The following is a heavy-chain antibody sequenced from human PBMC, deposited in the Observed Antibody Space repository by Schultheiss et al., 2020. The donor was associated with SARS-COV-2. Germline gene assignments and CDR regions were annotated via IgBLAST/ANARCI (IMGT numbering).Heavy chain of an antibody. CDR1: GFTVTSKD. V-gene: IGHV4-59*08. J-gene: IGHJ4*02. D-gene: IGHD3-3*01. CDR2: IHDSGST. CDR3: ARGNDFVYFFDS. Sequence: GSLRLSCAASGFTVTSKDMSWVRQPPGKGLEWIGFIHDSGSTNYNPSLKSRVTISVDTSKNQFSLKLTSLTAADTAIYYCARGNDFVYFFDSWGQGTLVTVSS.